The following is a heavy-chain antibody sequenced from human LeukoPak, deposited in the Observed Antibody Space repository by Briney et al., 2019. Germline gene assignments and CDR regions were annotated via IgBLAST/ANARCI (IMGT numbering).Heavy chain of an antibody. CDR2: ISWNTGTI. CDR1: GFTFDDYA. J-gene: IGHJ3*02. CDR3: TKARALNLHAFDI. D-gene: IGHD1-14*01. Sequence: SGGSLRLSRGASGFTFDDYAMHWVRQAPGKGLEWVSGISWNTGTIGYADSVKGRFTISRDNAKSSVYLQMNGLRPDDTALYYCTKARALNLHAFDIWGQGTMVTVSS. V-gene: IGHV3-9*01.